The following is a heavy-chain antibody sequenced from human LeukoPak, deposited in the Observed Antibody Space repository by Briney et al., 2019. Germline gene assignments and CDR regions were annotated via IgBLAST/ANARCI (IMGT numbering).Heavy chain of an antibody. V-gene: IGHV1-8*02. CDR2: MNPNSGNT. D-gene: IGHD1-1*01. CDR1: GYTFTSYG. J-gene: IGHJ4*02. Sequence: ASVKVSCKASGYTFTSYGINWVRQATGQGLEWMGWMNPNSGNTGYAQKFQGRVTMTRNTSISTAYMELSSLRSEDTAVYYCARRSLKKTTFDYWGQGTLVTVSS. CDR3: ARRSLKKTTFDY.